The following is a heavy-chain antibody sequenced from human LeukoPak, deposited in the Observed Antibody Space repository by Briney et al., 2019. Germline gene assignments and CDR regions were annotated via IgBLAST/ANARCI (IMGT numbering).Heavy chain of an antibody. CDR3: ARGGRYGRPKNHNYYMDV. CDR1: GGSFSGYY. CDR2: INHSGST. J-gene: IGHJ6*03. V-gene: IGHV4-34*01. Sequence: SETLSLTCAVYGGSFSGYYWSWIRQPPGRGLEWIWEINHSGSTNYNPSLKSRATISVDTSKNQFSLKLTSVTATTTAVYYCARGGRYGRPKNHNYYMDVWGKGTTFTVSS. D-gene: IGHD1-26*01.